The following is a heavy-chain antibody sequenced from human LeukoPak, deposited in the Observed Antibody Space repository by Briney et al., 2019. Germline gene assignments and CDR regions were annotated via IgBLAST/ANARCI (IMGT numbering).Heavy chain of an antibody. CDR3: ARDLPRYCSGGSCYSDY. D-gene: IGHD2-15*01. J-gene: IGHJ4*02. CDR2: IYHSGST. Sequence: ETSETLSLTCTVSGYSISSGYYWGWIRQPPGKGLEWIGSIYHSGSTYYNPSLKSRVTISVDTSKNQFSLKLSSVTAADTAVYYCARDLPRYCSGGSCYSDYWGQGTLVTVSS. V-gene: IGHV4-38-2*02. CDR1: GYSISSGYY.